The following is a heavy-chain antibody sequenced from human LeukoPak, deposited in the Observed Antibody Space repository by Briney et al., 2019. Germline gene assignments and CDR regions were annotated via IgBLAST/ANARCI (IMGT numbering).Heavy chain of an antibody. D-gene: IGHD3-22*01. Sequence: ASVKVSCKASGYTFTSYGISWVRQAPGQGLEWMGGIIPIFGTANYAQKFQERVTITRDMSTSTAYMELSSLRSEDTAVYYCARGPGGRSGFHPLEDHYYYYYMDVWGKGTTVTVSS. CDR3: ARGPGGRSGFHPLEDHYYYYYMDV. CDR1: GYTFTSYG. CDR2: IIPIFGTA. V-gene: IGHV1-69*05. J-gene: IGHJ6*03.